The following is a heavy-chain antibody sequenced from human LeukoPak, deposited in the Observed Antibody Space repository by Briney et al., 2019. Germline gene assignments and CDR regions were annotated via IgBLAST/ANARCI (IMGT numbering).Heavy chain of an antibody. V-gene: IGHV1-2*02. CDR3: ARVGSPSYGSGRPRYYFDY. D-gene: IGHD3-10*01. Sequence: ASVKVSCKASGYTFTGYYMHWVRQAPGQGLEWMGWINPNSGGTNYAQKFQGRVTMTRDTSISTAYMELRRLRSDDTAVYYCARVGSPSYGSGRPRYYFDYWGQGTMVTVSS. CDR2: INPNSGGT. J-gene: IGHJ4*02. CDR1: GYTFTGYY.